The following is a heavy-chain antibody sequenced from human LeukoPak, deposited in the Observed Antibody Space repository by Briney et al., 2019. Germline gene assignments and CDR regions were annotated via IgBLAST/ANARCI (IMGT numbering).Heavy chain of an antibody. V-gene: IGHV3-74*01. CDR2: INSGGSST. J-gene: IGHJ6*02. D-gene: IGHD6-13*01. CDR1: GFTFSSYW. CDR3: AREGIAAAGTYYYYYGMDV. Sequence: GGSLRLSCAASGFTFSSYWMHWVRQAPGKGLVWVSRINSGGSSTSYADSVKGRFTISRDNAKNTLYLQMNSLRAEDTAVYYCAREGIAAAGTYYYYYGMDVWGQGTTVTVSS.